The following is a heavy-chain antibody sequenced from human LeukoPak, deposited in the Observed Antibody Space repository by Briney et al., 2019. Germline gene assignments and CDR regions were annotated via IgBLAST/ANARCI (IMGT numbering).Heavy chain of an antibody. J-gene: IGHJ4*02. D-gene: IGHD4-23*01. CDR1: GVTFSSYW. CDR2: IKQDGSEK. V-gene: IGHV3-7*05. CDR3: ARDGFGNPLGY. Sequence: GGSLRLSCAGSGVTFSSYWMGWVRQAPGKGLEWVANIKQDGSEKYYVDSVKGRFTISRDNAKNSLYLQMNSLRAEDTAVYCCARDGFGNPLGYWGQGALVTVSS.